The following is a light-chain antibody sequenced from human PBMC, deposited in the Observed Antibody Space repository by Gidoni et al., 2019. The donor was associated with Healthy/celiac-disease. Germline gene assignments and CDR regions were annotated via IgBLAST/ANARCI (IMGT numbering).Light chain of an antibody. J-gene: IGKJ2*01. Sequence: DIVMTQPPATLSVSPGERATLSCRASQSVSSNLAWYQQNPGQAPRLLIYGASPRATGIPARFSGSGSGTEFTLTISSLQSEDFAVYYCQQYNNWPLYTFXQXTKLEIK. CDR2: GAS. V-gene: IGKV3-15*01. CDR1: QSVSSN. CDR3: QQYNNWPLYT.